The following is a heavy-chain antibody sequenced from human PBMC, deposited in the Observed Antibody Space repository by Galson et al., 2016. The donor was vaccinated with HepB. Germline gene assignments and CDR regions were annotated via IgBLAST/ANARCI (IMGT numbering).Heavy chain of an antibody. D-gene: IGHD1-26*01. CDR3: ARDWGRGSGGGMDV. Sequence: SETLSLTCAINGGSLSNFYWNWIRQSPGKGLEWIGYVDDSGTTKYNPSLKSRVTISLDTSKNQFSLKLYSVTAADTAVYYCARDWGRGSGGGMDVWGQGTTVTVSS. V-gene: IGHV4-59*01. J-gene: IGHJ6*02. CDR1: GGSLSNFY. CDR2: VDDSGTT.